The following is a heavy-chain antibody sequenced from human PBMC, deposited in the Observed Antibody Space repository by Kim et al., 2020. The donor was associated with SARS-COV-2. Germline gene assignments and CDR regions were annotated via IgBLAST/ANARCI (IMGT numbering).Heavy chain of an antibody. Sequence: ASSVKGRFTISRDNSKNTRYLQMNGLRAEDTAVYYCATVVGGDYALAFDYWGQGTLVTVSS. CDR3: ATVVGGDYALAFDY. V-gene: IGHV3-30*02. J-gene: IGHJ4*02. D-gene: IGHD4-17*01.